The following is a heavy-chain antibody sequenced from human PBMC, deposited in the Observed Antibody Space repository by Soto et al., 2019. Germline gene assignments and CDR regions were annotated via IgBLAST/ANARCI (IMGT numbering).Heavy chain of an antibody. V-gene: IGHV3-53*02. CDR3: ATYTRLEY. J-gene: IGHJ4*02. CDR2: IYSGGST. Sequence: EVQLVETGVGLIQPGGSLRLSCAASGFTVSNNYMSWVRQSPGQGLELVSLIYSGGSTFYADSVKSRFTISRDNSKNTLFLQMNRLRAADTAVYFCATYTRLEYWGQGTLVTVSS. D-gene: IGHD2-2*02. CDR1: GFTVSNNY.